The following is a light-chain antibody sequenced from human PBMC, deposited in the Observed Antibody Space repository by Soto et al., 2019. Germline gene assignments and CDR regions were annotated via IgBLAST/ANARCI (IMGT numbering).Light chain of an antibody. V-gene: IGKV3-20*01. CDR2: GAS. CDR1: QTVSSSY. CDR3: QQYCQXYGSSPPSWT. J-gene: IGKJ1*01. Sequence: ETVLTQSPGTLSLSPGERATLSCRASQTVSSSYLAWYQQKPGQAPRLLIYGASSRATGIPDRFSGSGSGTDFTLTTSRLEXXDFAVYYCQQYCQXYGSSPPSWTFGQGTRVEIK.